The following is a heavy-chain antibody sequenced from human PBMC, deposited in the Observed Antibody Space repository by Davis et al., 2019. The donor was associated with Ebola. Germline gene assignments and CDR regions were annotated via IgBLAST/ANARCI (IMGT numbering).Heavy chain of an antibody. CDR2: INPNSGGT. V-gene: IGHV1-2*02. CDR1: GYTFTGYY. J-gene: IGHJ5*02. CDR3: ARGSSSYNEVNWFDP. Sequence: ASVKVSCKASGYTFTGYYMHWVRQAPGQGLEWMGWINPNSGGTNYAQKFQGRVTMTRDTSISTAYMELSSLRSEDTAVYYCARGSSSYNEVNWFDPWGQGTLVTVSS. D-gene: IGHD6-13*01.